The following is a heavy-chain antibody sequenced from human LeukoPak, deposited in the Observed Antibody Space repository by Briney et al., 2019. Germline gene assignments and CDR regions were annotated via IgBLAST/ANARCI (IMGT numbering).Heavy chain of an antibody. V-gene: IGHV1-69*04. D-gene: IGHD3-10*01. Sequence: ASVKVSCEASGGTFSSYAIGWVRQAPGQGLEWMGRIIPILGIANYAQKFQGRVTITADKSTSTAYMELSSLRSEDTAVYYCARDPANPQALGPTYYYGSGSYPRVHYYYYGMDVWGQGTTVTISS. CDR3: ARDPANPQALGPTYYYGSGSYPRVHYYYYGMDV. CDR1: GGTFSSYA. J-gene: IGHJ6*02. CDR2: IIPILGIA.